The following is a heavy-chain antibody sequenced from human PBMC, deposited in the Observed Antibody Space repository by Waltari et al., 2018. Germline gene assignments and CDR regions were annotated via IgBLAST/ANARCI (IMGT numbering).Heavy chain of an antibody. V-gene: IGHV1-24*01. CDR1: GYTLTELS. J-gene: IGHJ4*02. Sequence: QVQLVQSGAEVKKPGASVKVSCKVSGYTLTELSMHWVRQAPGKGLEWMGGFVPEDGENIDERKLQGRVTMTEDTSTDTAYRELSSLRSEDTAVYYCATVTMIVVVDYFDYWGQGTLVTVSS. CDR3: ATVTMIVVVDYFDY. D-gene: IGHD3-22*01. CDR2: FVPEDGEN.